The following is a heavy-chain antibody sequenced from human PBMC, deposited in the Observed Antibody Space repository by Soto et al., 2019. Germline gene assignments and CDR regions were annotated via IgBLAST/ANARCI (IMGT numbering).Heavy chain of an antibody. V-gene: IGHV1-69*13. Sequence: SVKGSCKASVGTFSGYAISWVRQAPGQGLEWMGGIIPIFGTANYAQKFQGRVTITADESTSTAYMELSSLRSEDTAVYYCARDVGGFLDYWGQGPLVTVSS. CDR2: IIPIFGTA. CDR1: VGTFSGYA. CDR3: ARDVGGFLDY. J-gene: IGHJ4*02. D-gene: IGHD2-15*01.